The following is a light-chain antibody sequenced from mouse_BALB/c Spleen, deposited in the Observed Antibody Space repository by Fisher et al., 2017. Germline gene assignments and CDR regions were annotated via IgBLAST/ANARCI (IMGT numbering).Light chain of an antibody. Sequence: DIVMTQTPAITAASLGQKVTITCSASSSVSYMHWYQQKSGTSPKPWIYEISKLASGVPARFSGSGSGNSYSLTISSMEGEDAATYYCQQFTSSPSMYTFGVVTKLEIK. CDR3: QQFTSSPSMYT. CDR1: SSVSY. V-gene: IGKV4-86*01. J-gene: IGKJ2*01. CDR2: EIS.